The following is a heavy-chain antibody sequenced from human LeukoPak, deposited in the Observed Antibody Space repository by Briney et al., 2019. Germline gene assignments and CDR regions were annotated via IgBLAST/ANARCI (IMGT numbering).Heavy chain of an antibody. CDR1: GFTFSNYA. CDR2: VSYDGSNR. Sequence: PGRSLRLSCAASGFTFSNYAMHWVRQAPGKGLEWVAVVSYDGSNRYYADSVKGRFTISRDNSKNTLYLQMNSLRAEDTAVYYCAREFNIAVAGIYTGFDIWGQGTMVTVSS. D-gene: IGHD6-19*01. CDR3: AREFNIAVAGIYTGFDI. J-gene: IGHJ3*02. V-gene: IGHV3-30-3*01.